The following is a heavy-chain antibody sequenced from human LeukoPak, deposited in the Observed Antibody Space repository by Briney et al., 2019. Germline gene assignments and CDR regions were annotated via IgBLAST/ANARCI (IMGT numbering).Heavy chain of an antibody. J-gene: IGHJ6*03. D-gene: IGHD6-13*01. CDR1: GFTFSSYA. V-gene: IGHV3-23*01. CDR3: AKIPGPRSLFSSWWEKYYYMDV. CDR2: ISGSSGNT. Sequence: GGSLRLSCAASGFTFSSYAMSWVRQAPGKGLEWVSAISGSSGNTYYADSVKGRFTISRDNSKNTLYLQMNSLRAEDTAVYYCAKIPGPRSLFSSWWEKYYYMDVWGKGTTVTVSS.